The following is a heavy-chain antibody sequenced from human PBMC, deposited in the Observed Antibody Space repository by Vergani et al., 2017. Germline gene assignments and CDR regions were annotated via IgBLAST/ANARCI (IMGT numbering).Heavy chain of an antibody. V-gene: IGHV2-70*04. Sequence: QVTFKESGPALVNPRQALTLTCTFSGFSLTSSGMRVSWFRQSPGKALEWLARIDWDDDKFYSASLKTRLAISKDLSNDLVVLTMTNMGPAGTGTYYCAPTGGGPPYRSGLYYFDFWGQGTLVTVSS. CDR1: GFSLTSSGMR. D-gene: IGHD6-19*01. CDR3: APTGGGPPYRSGLYYFDF. J-gene: IGHJ4*02. CDR2: IDWDDDK.